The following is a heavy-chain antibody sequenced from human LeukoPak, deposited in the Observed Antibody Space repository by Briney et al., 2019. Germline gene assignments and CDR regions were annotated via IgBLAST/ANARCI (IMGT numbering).Heavy chain of an antibody. Sequence: SETLSLTCTVSGGSISSSSYYWGWLRQPPGRGREWIGSIYYSGSTYYKPSLKSRVTISVDTSKNQFSLKLSSVTAADTAVYYCARAQSGSYRSFDYWGQGTLVTVSS. V-gene: IGHV4-39*01. J-gene: IGHJ4*02. CDR1: GGSISSSSYY. CDR2: IYYSGST. CDR3: ARAQSGSYRSFDY. D-gene: IGHD1-26*01.